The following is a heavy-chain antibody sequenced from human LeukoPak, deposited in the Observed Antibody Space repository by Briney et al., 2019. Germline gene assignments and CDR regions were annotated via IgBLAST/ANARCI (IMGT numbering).Heavy chain of an antibody. CDR1: GYTFTGYY. J-gene: IGHJ5*02. CDR3: ARVSLTKNHWFDP. V-gene: IGHV1-18*04. D-gene: IGHD4/OR15-4a*01. CDR2: ISAYNGNT. Sequence: ASVKVSCKASGYTFTGYYMHWVRQAPGQGLEWMGWISAYNGNTNYAQKLQGRVTMTTDTSTSTAYMELRSLRSDDTAVYYCARVSLTKNHWFDPWGQGTLVTVSS.